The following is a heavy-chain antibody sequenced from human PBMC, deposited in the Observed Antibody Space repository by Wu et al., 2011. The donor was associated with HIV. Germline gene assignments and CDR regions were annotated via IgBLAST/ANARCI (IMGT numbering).Heavy chain of an antibody. J-gene: IGHJ4*02. CDR2: IIPILGTT. V-gene: IGHV1-69*15. D-gene: IGHD5-12*01. Sequence: QVQLVQSGAQVKKPGSSVKVSCTVSGGPFSGYGLAWVRQAPGQGPQWIGRIIPILGTTDYASEFQGRVALTADESTRTGFMEVRDLTSKDTAVYYCARGSINWAIFDSWGQGTLVTVSS. CDR3: ARGSINWAIFDS. CDR1: GGPFSGYG.